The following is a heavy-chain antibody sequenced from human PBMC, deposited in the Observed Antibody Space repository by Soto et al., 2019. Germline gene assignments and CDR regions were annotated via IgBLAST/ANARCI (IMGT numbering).Heavy chain of an antibody. Sequence: SETLSRTCTVSWGSISGYYWSCIRQPAWKGMEWIGRIHATESKNYNPSLKSRVTMSIDTSDNQFSLKLSALTAADTAGYYCARALSSEAGIYFEFGGKGTLVT. D-gene: IGHD6-13*01. J-gene: IGHJ4*02. V-gene: IGHV4-4*07. CDR2: IHATESK. CDR3: ARALSSEAGIYFEF. CDR1: WGSISGYY.